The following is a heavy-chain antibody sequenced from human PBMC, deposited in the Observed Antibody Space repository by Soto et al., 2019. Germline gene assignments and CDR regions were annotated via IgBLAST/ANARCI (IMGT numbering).Heavy chain of an antibody. CDR1: GGSVTSRNW. V-gene: IGHV4-4*02. D-gene: IGHD1-7*01. CDR2: THHSGTT. Sequence: QVQLQESGPGLVQPAGTLSLTCTVSGGSVTSRNWWIWVRQPPGKGLEWIGATHHSGTTDYNPSLKSRATISVDKSKNHFSLRLTSVTAADTALYYCARQELELDWFDPWGQGTLVSVSS. CDR3: ARQELELDWFDP. J-gene: IGHJ5*02.